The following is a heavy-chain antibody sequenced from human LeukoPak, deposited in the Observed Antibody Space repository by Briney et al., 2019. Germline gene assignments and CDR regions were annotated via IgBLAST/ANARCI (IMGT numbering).Heavy chain of an antibody. Sequence: GGSLRLSCAASGFTFSSYSMNWVRQAPGKGLEWVSYISSSSSTIYYADSVKGRFTISRDNAKNSLYLQMNSLRAEDTAVYYCARRGYYYGSGSYYYYYYMDVWGKGTTVTVSS. D-gene: IGHD3-10*01. CDR2: ISSSSSTI. V-gene: IGHV3-48*04. CDR3: ARRGYYYGSGSYYYYYYMDV. J-gene: IGHJ6*03. CDR1: GFTFSSYS.